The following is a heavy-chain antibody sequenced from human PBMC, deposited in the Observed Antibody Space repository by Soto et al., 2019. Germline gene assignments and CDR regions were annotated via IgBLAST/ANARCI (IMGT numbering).Heavy chain of an antibody. V-gene: IGHV4-39*01. D-gene: IGHD3-3*01. CDR2: IFSSGSS. CDR1: GGSISSGRTF. J-gene: IGHJ5*01. CDR3: ARHSRFIAVDWRGYSKTRFDP. Sequence: QMQLQESGPGLVKPSETLSLTCAVSGGSISSGRTFWCWIRQPPGKELEWIGSIFSSGSSYYNPSLQGGVTLSLDTSKSRFYLRVNSVTAADSAVYCCARHSRFIAVDWRGYSKTRFDPCGQGIRVTGSS.